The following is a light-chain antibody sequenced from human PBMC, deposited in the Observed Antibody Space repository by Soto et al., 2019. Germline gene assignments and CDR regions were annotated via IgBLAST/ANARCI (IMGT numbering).Light chain of an antibody. Sequence: ETMLTQSPGTLSLSPGERATLSCRAIQSVSSSYLACYQQKPGQAPRLVIYGASSRATGIADRFSGSGSGTDFTLTISRLEPEDFAVYCCQQHGSSPPYTFGQGTKLEIK. CDR1: QSVSSSY. CDR3: QQHGSSPPYT. CDR2: GAS. V-gene: IGKV3-20*01. J-gene: IGKJ2*01.